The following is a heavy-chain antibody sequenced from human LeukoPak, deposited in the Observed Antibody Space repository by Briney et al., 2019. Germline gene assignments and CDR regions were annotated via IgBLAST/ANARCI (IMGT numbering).Heavy chain of an antibody. D-gene: IGHD3-16*02. CDR1: GFTFSSYS. CDR3: AKSGQLSRFDY. V-gene: IGHV3-30*18. J-gene: IGHJ4*02. Sequence: GGSLRLSCAASGFTFSSYSMNWVRQAPGKGLEWVAVISYDGSNKYYADSVKGRFTISRDNSKNTLYLQMNSLRAEDTAVYYCAKSGQLSRFDYWGQGTLVTVSS. CDR2: ISYDGSNK.